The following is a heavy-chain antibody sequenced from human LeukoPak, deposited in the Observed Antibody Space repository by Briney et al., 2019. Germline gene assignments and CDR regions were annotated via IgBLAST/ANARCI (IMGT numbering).Heavy chain of an antibody. J-gene: IGHJ4*02. CDR3: ARYCNGVTCYSGYDY. Sequence: GGSLRLSCAASGFTFSSYAMHGVRQTPARGLEYVSAISTNGGGTYYANSVKGRFTISRDNSKNTLYLQMGSLRAEDMAVYFCARYCNGVTCYSGYDYWGQGTLVTVSS. V-gene: IGHV3-64*01. CDR1: GFTFSSYA. D-gene: IGHD2-15*01. CDR2: ISTNGGGT.